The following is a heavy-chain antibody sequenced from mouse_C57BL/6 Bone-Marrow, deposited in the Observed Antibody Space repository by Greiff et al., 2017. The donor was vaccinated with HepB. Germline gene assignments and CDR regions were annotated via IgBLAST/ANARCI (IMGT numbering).Heavy chain of an antibody. J-gene: IGHJ2*01. CDR3: ARSGYYYEDY. CDR1: GYTFTSYW. V-gene: IGHV1-59*01. D-gene: IGHD1-1*01. CDR2: IDPSDSYT. Sequence: QVQLQQSGAELVRPGTSVKLSCKASGYTFTSYWMHWVKQRPGQGLEWIGVIDPSDSYTNYNQKFKGKATLTVDTSSSTAYMQLSSLTSEDSAVYYCARSGYYYEDYWGQGTTLTVSS.